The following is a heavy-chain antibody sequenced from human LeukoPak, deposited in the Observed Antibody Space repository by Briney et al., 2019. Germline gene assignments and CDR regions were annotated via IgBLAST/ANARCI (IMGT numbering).Heavy chain of an antibody. CDR2: IIPIFGSA. J-gene: IGHJ5*02. Sequence: SVKVSCKASGGTFSSHTITWVRQAPGQGLEWMGGIIPIFGSANYAQKFQGRVTITADESTSTAYMELSSLRSEDTAVYYCARNWYYDFWSGYYTSTRGDNWFDPWGQGTLVTVSS. D-gene: IGHD3-3*01. CDR3: ARNWYYDFWSGYYTSTRGDNWFDP. CDR1: GGTFSSHT. V-gene: IGHV1-69*13.